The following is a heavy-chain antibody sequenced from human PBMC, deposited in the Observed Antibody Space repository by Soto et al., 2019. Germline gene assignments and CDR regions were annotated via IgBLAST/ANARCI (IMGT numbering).Heavy chain of an antibody. Sequence: SETLSLTCTVSDGSISNYYWSWIRQPPGKGLEWIGYIFYSGITNYNPSLKSRVTISVDTSKNQFSLKLSSVTAADTAVYYCAHRDPGGNPSDYWGQGTLVTVSS. J-gene: IGHJ4*02. CDR3: AHRDPGGNPSDY. CDR2: IFYSGIT. D-gene: IGHD2-15*01. V-gene: IGHV4-59*01. CDR1: DGSISNYY.